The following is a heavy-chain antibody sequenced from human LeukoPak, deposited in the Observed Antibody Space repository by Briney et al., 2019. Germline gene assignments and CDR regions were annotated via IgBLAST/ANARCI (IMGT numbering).Heavy chain of an antibody. V-gene: IGHV3-30*05. CDR3: ARDRYCSSNNCYKDY. D-gene: IGHD2-2*02. Sequence: GGSLRLSCAASEFRFSDHWMTWVRQAPGKGLEWVAVISYDGSNKYYADSVKGRFTISRDNSKNTLYLQMNSLRAEGTAVYYCARDRYCSSNNCYKDYWGQGTLVTVSS. J-gene: IGHJ4*02. CDR2: ISYDGSNK. CDR1: EFRFSDHW.